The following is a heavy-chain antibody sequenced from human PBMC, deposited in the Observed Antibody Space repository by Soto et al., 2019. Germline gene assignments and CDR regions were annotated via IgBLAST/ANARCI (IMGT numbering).Heavy chain of an antibody. Sequence: EVQLVESGGGLVKPGGSLRLSCAASGFTFSSYSMNWVRQAPGKGLEWVSSISSSSSYIYYADSVKGRFTISRDNAKNSLYLQMNSLRAEDTAVYFCARDTYFYGSGSYGPWGQGTLVTVSS. J-gene: IGHJ5*02. CDR3: ARDTYFYGSGSYGP. V-gene: IGHV3-21*01. CDR1: GFTFSSYS. D-gene: IGHD3-10*01. CDR2: ISSSSSYI.